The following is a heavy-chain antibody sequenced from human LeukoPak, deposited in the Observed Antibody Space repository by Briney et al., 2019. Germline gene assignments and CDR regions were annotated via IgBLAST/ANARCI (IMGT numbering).Heavy chain of an antibody. CDR1: GYTLTELS. V-gene: IGHV1-24*01. Sequence: EASVKVSCKVSGYTLTELSMHWVRQAPGKGLEWMGGFDPEDGETIYAQKFQGRVTITADESTSTAYMELSSLRSEDTAVYYCAREIVEMATIPWFDPWGQGTLVTVSS. D-gene: IGHD5-24*01. J-gene: IGHJ5*02. CDR2: FDPEDGET. CDR3: AREIVEMATIPWFDP.